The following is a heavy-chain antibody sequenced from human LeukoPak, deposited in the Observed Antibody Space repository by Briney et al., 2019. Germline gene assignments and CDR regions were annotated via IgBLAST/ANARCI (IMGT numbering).Heavy chain of an antibody. V-gene: IGHV1-8*01. Sequence: ASVKVSCKASGYTFTSYDINWVRQATGQGLERMGWMNPNSGNTGYAQKFQGRVTMTRNTSISTAYMELSSLRSEDTAVYYCARGSAARPYNWFDPRGQGTLVTVSS. CDR1: GYTFTSYD. CDR3: ARGSAARPYNWFDP. CDR2: MNPNSGNT. J-gene: IGHJ5*02. D-gene: IGHD6-6*01.